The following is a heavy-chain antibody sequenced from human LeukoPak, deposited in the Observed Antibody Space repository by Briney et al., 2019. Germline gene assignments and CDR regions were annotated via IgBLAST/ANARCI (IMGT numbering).Heavy chain of an antibody. CDR2: IYYSGRT. J-gene: IGHJ3*02. V-gene: IGHV4-39*07. CDR3: ARVGGSGTYYLYAFDI. Sequence: PSETLSLTCTVSGGSISTSSYYWGWIRQPPGKGLEWIGSIYYSGRTYYNPSLKSRVTISVDTSKNQFSLKLSSVTAADTAVYSCARVGGSGTYYLYAFDIWGQGTMVTVSS. CDR1: GGSISTSSYY. D-gene: IGHD3-10*01.